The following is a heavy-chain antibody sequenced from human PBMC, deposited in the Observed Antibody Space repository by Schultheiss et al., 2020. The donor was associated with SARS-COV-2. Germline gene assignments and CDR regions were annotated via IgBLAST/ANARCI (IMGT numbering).Heavy chain of an antibody. D-gene: IGHD3-10*01. CDR2: INPSGGST. V-gene: IGHV1-46*01. J-gene: IGHJ2*01. CDR1: GYTFTGYY. Sequence: ASVKVSCKASGYTFTGYYMHWVRQAPGQGLEWMGIINPSGGSTSYAQKFQGGVTMTRDTSTTTFYMEMKSLTFEDTAVYYCARPNAYVRGYFDIWGRGTLVTVSS. CDR3: ARPNAYVRGYFDI.